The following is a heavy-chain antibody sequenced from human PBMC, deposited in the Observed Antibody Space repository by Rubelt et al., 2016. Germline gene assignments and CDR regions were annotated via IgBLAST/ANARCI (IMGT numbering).Heavy chain of an antibody. CDR1: GFTFSSYG. J-gene: IGHJ5*02. CDR3: AKDHYVGPVGSWEPNWFDP. V-gene: IGHV3-33*06. CDR2: IWYDGSNK. D-gene: IGHD1-14*01. Sequence: GGGVVQPGRSLRLSCAASGFTFSSYGMHWVRQAPGKGLEWVAVIWYDGSNKYYADSVKGRFTISRDNSKNTLYLQMNSLRAEDTAVYYCAKDHYVGPVGSWEPNWFDPWGQGTLVIVSS.